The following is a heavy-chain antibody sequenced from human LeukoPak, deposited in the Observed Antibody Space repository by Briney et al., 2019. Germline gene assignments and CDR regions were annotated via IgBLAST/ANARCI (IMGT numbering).Heavy chain of an antibody. J-gene: IGHJ3*02. CDR3: ARDRIAVAGTWPADAFDI. CDR1: GGSISSYY. D-gene: IGHD6-19*01. Sequence: SETLSLTCTVSGGSISSYYWSWIRQPPGKGLEWIGRIYTSGSTNYNPSLKSRVTMSVDTSKNQFSLKLSSVTAADTAVYYCARDRIAVAGTWPADAFDIWGQGTMVTVSS. V-gene: IGHV4-4*07. CDR2: IYTSGST.